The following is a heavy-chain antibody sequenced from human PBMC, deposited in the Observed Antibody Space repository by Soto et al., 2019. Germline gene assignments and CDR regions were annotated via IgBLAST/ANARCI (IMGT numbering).Heavy chain of an antibody. CDR3: AKAGVKMASPIFDY. Sequence: GGSLRLSCAASVFTFSSYAMSWVRQAPGKGLECVSAISGSGGSTYYADSVKGRFTISRDNSKNTLYLQMNSLRAEDTAVYYCAKAGVKMASPIFDYWGQGTMVTLSS. D-gene: IGHD3-10*01. CDR1: VFTFSSYA. J-gene: IGHJ4*02. V-gene: IGHV3-23*01. CDR2: ISGSGGST.